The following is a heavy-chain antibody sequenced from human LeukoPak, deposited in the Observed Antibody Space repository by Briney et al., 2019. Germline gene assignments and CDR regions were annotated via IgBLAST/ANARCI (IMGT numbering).Heavy chain of an antibody. V-gene: IGHV1-2*02. J-gene: IGHJ4*02. CDR1: GYTFTGYY. CDR2: IIPNRGGT. D-gene: IGHD3-22*01. Sequence: ASVKVSCKASGYTFTGYYMHWVLQAPGQGLEWRGWIIPNRGGTNYSQKFQGRVTMTRDTSISTAYMELSRLRSDDTAVYYCARAGPYYYDSSGPFDYWGQGTLVTVSS. CDR3: ARAGPYYYDSSGPFDY.